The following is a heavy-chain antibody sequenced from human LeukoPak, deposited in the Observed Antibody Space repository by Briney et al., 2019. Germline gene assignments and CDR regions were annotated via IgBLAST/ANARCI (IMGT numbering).Heavy chain of an antibody. CDR2: IYYSGST. J-gene: IGHJ4*02. D-gene: IGHD3-22*01. V-gene: IGHV4-39*07. Sequence: SETLSLTCTVSGGSISSSSYYWGWIRQTPGKGLEWIGSIYYSGSTYYNPSLKSRVTISVDTSKNQFSLKLSSVTAADTAVYYCAREDYYDSSGYYYPGYWGQGTLVTVSS. CDR3: AREDYYDSSGYYYPGY. CDR1: GGSISSSSYY.